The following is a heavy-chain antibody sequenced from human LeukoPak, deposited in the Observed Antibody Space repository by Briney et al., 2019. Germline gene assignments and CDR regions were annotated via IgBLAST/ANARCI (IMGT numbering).Heavy chain of an antibody. D-gene: IGHD1-26*01. CDR1: GGTFSSYA. J-gene: IGHJ4*02. CDR3: ASLRGSYLDY. Sequence: SVKVSCTASGGTFSSYAISWVRQAPGQGLEWMGGIIPIFGTANYAQKFQGRVTITTDESTSTAYMELSSLRSEDTAVYYCASLRGSYLDYWGQGTLVTVSS. V-gene: IGHV1-69*05. CDR2: IIPIFGTA.